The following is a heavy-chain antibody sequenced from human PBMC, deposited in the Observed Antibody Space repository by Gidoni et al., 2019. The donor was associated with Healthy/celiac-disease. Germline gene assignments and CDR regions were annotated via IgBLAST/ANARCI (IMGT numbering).Heavy chain of an antibody. CDR1: GFTFSSYG. CDR3: ARDHSIVVVPAARDAFDI. J-gene: IGHJ3*02. Sequence: QVQLVESGGGVVQPGRSLRLSCAASGFTFSSYGMHWVRQAPGKGLEWVAVIWYDGSNKYYADSVKGRFTISRDNSKNTLYLQMNSLRAEDTAVYYCARDHSIVVVPAARDAFDIWGQGTMVTVSS. V-gene: IGHV3-33*01. CDR2: IWYDGSNK. D-gene: IGHD2-2*01.